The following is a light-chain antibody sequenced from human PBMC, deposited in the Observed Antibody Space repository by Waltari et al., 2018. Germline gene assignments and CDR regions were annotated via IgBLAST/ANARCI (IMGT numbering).Light chain of an antibody. Sequence: DIVLTQSPGTPSLSPGERATLPCRASQSVDNKYLAWFQQSPGQAPRLLIYSTSTRATGIPDRFSGSGSGTDFTLTISRLEPEDFGVYYCQQYGTSPRAFGQGTKV. CDR3: QQYGTSPRA. J-gene: IGKJ1*01. V-gene: IGKV3-20*01. CDR2: STS. CDR1: QSVDNKY.